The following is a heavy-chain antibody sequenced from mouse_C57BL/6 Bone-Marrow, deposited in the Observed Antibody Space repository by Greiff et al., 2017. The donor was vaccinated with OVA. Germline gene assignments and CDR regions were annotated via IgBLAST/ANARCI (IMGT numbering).Heavy chain of an antibody. D-gene: IGHD4-1*01. Sequence: EVKLVESGPELVKPGASVKISCKASGYSFTGYYMNWVKQSPEKSLEWIGEINPSTGGTTYNQKFKAKATLTVDKSSSTAYMQHKSLTSEDSAVYYCARWDAHWDFDVWGTGTTVTVSS. CDR3: ARWDAHWDFDV. CDR1: GYSFTGYY. J-gene: IGHJ1*03. CDR2: INPSTGGT. V-gene: IGHV1-42*01.